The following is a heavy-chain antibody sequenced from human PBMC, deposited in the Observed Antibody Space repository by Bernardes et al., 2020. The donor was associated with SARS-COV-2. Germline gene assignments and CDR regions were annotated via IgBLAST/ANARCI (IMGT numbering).Heavy chain of an antibody. D-gene: IGHD3-22*01. CDR3: ARAAYDAGGYYGLDY. Sequence: SETLSLTCAVYGGFFSDYYWTWIRQSPGKGLEWIAEINHSENTNSNPSLRSRVTISVDTSKNQFSLELRSVTAADTAVYYCARAAYDAGGYYGLDYWGQGTLVTVSS. J-gene: IGHJ4*02. CDR2: INHSENT. V-gene: IGHV4-34*01. CDR1: GGFFSDYY.